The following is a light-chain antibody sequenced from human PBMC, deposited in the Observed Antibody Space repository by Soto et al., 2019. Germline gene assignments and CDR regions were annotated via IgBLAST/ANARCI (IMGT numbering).Light chain of an antibody. J-gene: IGKJ3*01. V-gene: IGKV1-9*01. CDR3: QQLHPYPLS. CDR1: QGLNTN. CDR2: RAS. Sequence: DIQLTQSPSFLSASVGDRVTITCRASQGLNTNLAWYQQKPGKAPKLLIYRASTLQSGVPSRFSGTLSWTQFTLTLLCLQPEDFAIYYCQQLHPYPLSFDPGTIVDV.